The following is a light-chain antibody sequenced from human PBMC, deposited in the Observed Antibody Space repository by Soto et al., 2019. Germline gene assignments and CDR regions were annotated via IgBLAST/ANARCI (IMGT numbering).Light chain of an antibody. J-gene: IGLJ3*02. Sequence: QSVLTQPASVSRTPGQSITISCTGTSSDVGSYNYVSWYQQHPGKAPKLLIYEVSNRPSGVSNRFSGSKSGNTASLTISGLQAEDEADYYCCSFTSSSTVVFGGGTKLTVL. CDR1: SSDVGSYNY. V-gene: IGLV2-14*01. CDR3: CSFTSSSTVV. CDR2: EVS.